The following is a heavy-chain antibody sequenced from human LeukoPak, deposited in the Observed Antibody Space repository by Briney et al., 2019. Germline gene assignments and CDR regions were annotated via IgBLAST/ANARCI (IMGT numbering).Heavy chain of an antibody. D-gene: IGHD6-19*01. CDR1: GFTFSSYS. J-gene: IGHJ4*02. CDR3: VAGSGWRFDY. V-gene: IGHV3-21*01. CDR2: ISSSSSYI. Sequence: GGSLRLSYAASGFTFSSYSMNWVRQAPGKGLEWVSSISSSSSYIYYADSAKGRFTISRDNAKNSLYLQMNSLRVEDTAVYYCVAGSGWRFDYWGQGTLVTVSS.